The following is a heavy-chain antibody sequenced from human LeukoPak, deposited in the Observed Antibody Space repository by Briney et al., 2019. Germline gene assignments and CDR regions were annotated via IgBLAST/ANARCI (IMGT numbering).Heavy chain of an antibody. V-gene: IGHV4-59*01. CDR2: IYYSGST. CDR3: ARDNCSSWYNWFDP. J-gene: IGHJ5*02. CDR1: GGSISSYY. D-gene: IGHD6-13*01. Sequence: SETLSLTCTVSGGSISSYYWSWIRQPPGKGLEWIGYIYYSGSTNYNPSLKSRVTILVDTSKNQFSLKLSSVTAADTAVYYCARDNCSSWYNWFDPWGQGTLVTVSS.